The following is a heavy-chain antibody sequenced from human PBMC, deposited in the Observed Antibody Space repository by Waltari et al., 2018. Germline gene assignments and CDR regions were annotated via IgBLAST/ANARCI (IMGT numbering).Heavy chain of an antibody. CDR2: SSSSNSYI. CDR3: ARSIVPRSGFDY. D-gene: IGHD6-6*01. J-gene: IGHJ4*02. Sequence: EVQLVESGGGLVKPGGSLRISCADSGFPFSSHSMHWVRQAPGKGLEWVSSSSSSNSYIYDADSVKGRFTISRDNAKNSLYLQMNSLRAEDTAVYYCARSIVPRSGFDYWGQGTLVTVSS. CDR1: GFPFSSHS. V-gene: IGHV3-21*01.